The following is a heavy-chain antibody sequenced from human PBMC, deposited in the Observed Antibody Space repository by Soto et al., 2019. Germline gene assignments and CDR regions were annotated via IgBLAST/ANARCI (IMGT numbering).Heavy chain of an antibody. CDR1: GYTFTSYG. CDR3: ARDLGYYYDSSGYGLGY. V-gene: IGHV1-18*04. J-gene: IGHJ4*02. Sequence: GASVKVSCKASGYTFTSYGISWVRQAPGQGPEWMGWISAYNGNTNYAQKLQGRVTMTTDTSTSTAYMELRSLRSDDTAVYYCARDLGYYYDSSGYGLGYWGQGTLVTVSS. CDR2: ISAYNGNT. D-gene: IGHD3-22*01.